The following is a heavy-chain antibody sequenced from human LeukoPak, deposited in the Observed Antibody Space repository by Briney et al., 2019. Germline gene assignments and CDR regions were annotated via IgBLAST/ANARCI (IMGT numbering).Heavy chain of an antibody. V-gene: IGHV3-23*01. CDR3: AKDWIQLWSNWFDP. Sequence: PGGSLRLSCAASGFTFSSYAMSWVRQAPGKGLEWVSAISGSGGSTYYADSVKGRFTISRDNSKNTLYLQMNSLRAEDTAVHYCAKDWIQLWSNWFDPWGQGTLVTVSS. J-gene: IGHJ5*02. CDR2: ISGSGGST. D-gene: IGHD5-18*01. CDR1: GFTFSSYA.